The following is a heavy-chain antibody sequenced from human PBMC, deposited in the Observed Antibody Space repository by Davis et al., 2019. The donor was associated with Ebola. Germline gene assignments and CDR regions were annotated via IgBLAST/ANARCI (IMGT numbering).Heavy chain of an antibody. CDR2: ISSSGSTI. CDR3: ARAPRLTGTTWVDWFDP. CDR1: GFTFSDYY. Sequence: GGSLRLSCAASGFTFSDYYMSWIRQAPGKGLEWVSYISSSGSTIYYADSVKGRFTISRDNAKNSLYLQMNSLRAEDTAVYYCARAPRLTGTTWVDWFDPWGQGTLVTVSS. D-gene: IGHD1-7*01. J-gene: IGHJ5*02. V-gene: IGHV3-11*04.